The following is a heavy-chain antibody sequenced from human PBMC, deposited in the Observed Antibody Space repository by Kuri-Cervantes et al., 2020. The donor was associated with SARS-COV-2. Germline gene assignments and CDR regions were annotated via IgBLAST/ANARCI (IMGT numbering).Heavy chain of an antibody. Sequence: GGSLRLSCAASGFTFSSYEMNWVRQAPGKGLEWVSAISGSGGSTYYADSVKGRFTISRDNSKNTLYLQMNSLRAEDTAVYYCAKGPVGATGAFDIWGQGTMVTVSS. J-gene: IGHJ3*02. CDR1: GFTFSSYE. D-gene: IGHD1-26*01. CDR2: ISGSGGST. V-gene: IGHV3-23*01. CDR3: AKGPVGATGAFDI.